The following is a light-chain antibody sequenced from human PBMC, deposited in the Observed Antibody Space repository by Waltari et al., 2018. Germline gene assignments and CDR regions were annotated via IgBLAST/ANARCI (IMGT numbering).Light chain of an antibody. CDR3: QHYVRLPVT. Sequence: EIVLTQSPGTLSLSPGERATLSCWASQSVGRSLAWYQQKRGQAPRLPLYGASTRATGIPDRFSGSGSGTDFSLTISRLEPEDFAVYYCQHYVRLPVTFGQGTKVEI. CDR1: QSVGRS. J-gene: IGKJ1*01. CDR2: GAS. V-gene: IGKV3-20*01.